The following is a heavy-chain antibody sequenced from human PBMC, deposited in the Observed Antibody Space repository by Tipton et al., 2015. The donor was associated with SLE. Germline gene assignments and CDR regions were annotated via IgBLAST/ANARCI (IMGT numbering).Heavy chain of an antibody. Sequence: TLSLTCTVSGGSISSGSYYWSWIRQPAGKGLEWIGRIYTSGSTNYNPSLKSRVTISIDTSKNQFSLKVTSVTAADTAVYYCAREGDYYDSSGLGAFDIWGQGTMVTVSS. CDR1: GGSISSGSYY. CDR2: IYTSGST. J-gene: IGHJ3*02. D-gene: IGHD3-22*01. V-gene: IGHV4-61*02. CDR3: AREGDYYDSSGLGAFDI.